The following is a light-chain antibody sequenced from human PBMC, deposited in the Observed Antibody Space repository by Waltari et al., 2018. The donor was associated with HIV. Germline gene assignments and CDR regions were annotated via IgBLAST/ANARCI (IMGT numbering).Light chain of an antibody. CDR1: QSLLHSNGYNY. J-gene: IGKJ1*01. CDR3: MQALHKWT. CDR2: SGS. Sequence: DIVMTQSPLSLPVTPGEPASISCRSSQSLLHSNGYNYLDWYLQKPGQSPQLLIYSGSNRASGVPDRLSGSGSGTDFTLKISRVEAEDVGVYYCMQALHKWTFGQGTKVEIK. V-gene: IGKV2-28*01.